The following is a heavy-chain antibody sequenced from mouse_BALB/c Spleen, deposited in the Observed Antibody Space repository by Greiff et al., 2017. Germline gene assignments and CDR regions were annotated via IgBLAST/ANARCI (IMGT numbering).Heavy chain of an antibody. Sequence: LQQPGSELVRPGASVKLSCKASGYTFTSYWMHWVKQRPGQGLEWIGNIYPGSGSTNYDEKFKSKATLTVDTSSSTAYMQLSSLTSEDSAVYYCTRSGNYYGYWAMDYWGQGTSVTVSS. J-gene: IGHJ4*01. CDR2: IYPGSGST. V-gene: IGHV1S22*01. CDR1: GYTFTSYW. D-gene: IGHD1-2*01. CDR3: TRSGNYYGYWAMDY.